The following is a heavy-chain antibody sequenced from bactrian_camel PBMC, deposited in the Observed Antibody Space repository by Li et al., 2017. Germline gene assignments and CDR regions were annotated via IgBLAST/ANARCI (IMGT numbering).Heavy chain of an antibody. V-gene: IGHV3S58*01. J-gene: IGHJ4*01. CDR2: FCEMGGTT. Sequence: HVQLVESGGGLVQAGGSLNLSCAATGKTNILNCMGWFRQASGNEREGVAAFCEMGGTTYYSDSVKGRFTISKDEAENILYLQMNSLKPEDSARYHCAAAEHCTGGYLSQYINWGQGTQVTVS. CDR1: GKTNILNC. D-gene: IGHD7*01. CDR3: AAAEHCTGGYLSQYIN.